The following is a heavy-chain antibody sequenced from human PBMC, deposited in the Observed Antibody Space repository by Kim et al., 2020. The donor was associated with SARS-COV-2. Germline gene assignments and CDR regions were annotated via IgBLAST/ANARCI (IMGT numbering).Heavy chain of an antibody. V-gene: IGHV1-18*04. D-gene: IGHD4-17*01. CDR3: ASDIRPPNYGDYGGYGMDV. J-gene: IGHJ6*02. Sequence: ASVKVSCKASGYTFTSYGISWVRQAPGQGLEWMGWISAYNGNTNYAQKLQGRVTMTTDTSTSTAYMELRSLRSDDTAVYYCASDIRPPNYGDYGGYGMDVWGQGTTVTVSS. CDR1: GYTFTSYG. CDR2: ISAYNGNT.